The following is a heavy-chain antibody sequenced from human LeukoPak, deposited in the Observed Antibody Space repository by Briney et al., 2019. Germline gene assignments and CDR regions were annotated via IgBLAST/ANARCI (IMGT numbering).Heavy chain of an antibody. D-gene: IGHD3-10*01. V-gene: IGHV4-4*02. CDR1: GGSINASKW. Sequence: PSGTLSLTCVVSGGSINASKWWSWVRQPPGKGLEWIGEIFHTGSTNYSPSLKSRVTISVDKSKNQFSLSLNSVTAADTAVYYCARGWHGSGSPLDYWGRGTLVTVSS. CDR2: IFHTGST. CDR3: ARGWHGSGSPLDY. J-gene: IGHJ4*02.